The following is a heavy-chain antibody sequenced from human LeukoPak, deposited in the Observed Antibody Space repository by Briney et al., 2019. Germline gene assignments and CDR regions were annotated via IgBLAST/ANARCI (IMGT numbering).Heavy chain of an antibody. CDR2: ISGSGGST. Sequence: PGGSLRLSCAASGFTFSSYAMSWVRQAPGKGLEWVSAISGSGGSTYYADSVKGRFTISRDNSKNTLYLQMNSLGAEDTAVYYCAKGAGGTFYDYVWGSYRYAFDYWGQGTLVTVSS. CDR1: GFTFSSYA. J-gene: IGHJ4*02. V-gene: IGHV3-23*01. CDR3: AKGAGGTFYDYVWGSYRYAFDY. D-gene: IGHD3-16*02.